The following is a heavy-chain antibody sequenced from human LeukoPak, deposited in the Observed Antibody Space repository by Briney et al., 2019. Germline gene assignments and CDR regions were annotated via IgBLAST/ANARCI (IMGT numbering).Heavy chain of an antibody. Sequence: SETLSLTCDVYGGSFSGYYWGWIRQPPGKGLEWIGEINHSGSTNYNPSLKSRVTISVDTSKNQFSLKLSSVTAADTAVYYCARGRGYDSSGYYQRIDYWGQGTLVTVSS. D-gene: IGHD3-22*01. J-gene: IGHJ4*02. CDR3: ARGRGYDSSGYYQRIDY. CDR2: INHSGST. V-gene: IGHV4-34*01. CDR1: GGSFSGYY.